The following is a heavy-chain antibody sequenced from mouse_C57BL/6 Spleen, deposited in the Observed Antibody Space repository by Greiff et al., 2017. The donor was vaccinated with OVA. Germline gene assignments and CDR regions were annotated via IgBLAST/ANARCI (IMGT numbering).Heavy chain of an antibody. CDR2: IDPEDGDT. CDR3: TLSTMVTPFDY. D-gene: IGHD2-2*01. CDR1: GFNIKDYY. V-gene: IGHV14-1*01. Sequence: EVKLMESGAELVRPGASVKLSCTASGFNIKDYYMHWVKQRPEQGLEWIGRIDPEDGDTEYAPKFQGKATMTADTSSNTAYLQLSSLTSEDTAVYYCTLSTMVTPFDYWGQGTTLTVSS. J-gene: IGHJ2*01.